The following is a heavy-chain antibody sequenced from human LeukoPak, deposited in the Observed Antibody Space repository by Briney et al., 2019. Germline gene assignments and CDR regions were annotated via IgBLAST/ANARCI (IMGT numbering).Heavy chain of an antibody. Sequence: ASVKVSCKASGYTFTGYYTHWVRQAPGQGLEWMGWINPNSGGTNYAQKFQGRVTMTRDTSISTAYMELSRLRSDDTAVYYCARELFGVVIQETDYWGQGTLVTVSS. CDR2: INPNSGGT. CDR3: ARELFGVVIQETDY. J-gene: IGHJ4*02. D-gene: IGHD3-3*01. V-gene: IGHV1-2*02. CDR1: GYTFTGYY.